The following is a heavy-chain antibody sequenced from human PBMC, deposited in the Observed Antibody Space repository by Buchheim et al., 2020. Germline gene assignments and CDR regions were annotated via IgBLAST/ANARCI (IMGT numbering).Heavy chain of an antibody. CDR1: GFSFSSFW. J-gene: IGHJ1*01. CDR3: ARDVSYCTNGVCNL. Sequence: EVQLVESGGGLVQAGGSLKLSCAASGFSFSSFWMNWVRQVPGKGLVWVSRINGDGSHTDYADSVKGRFTISRDNAKNTLYLQMSSLRVEDTAIYYCARDVSYCTNGVCNLWGPGT. D-gene: IGHD2-8*01. CDR2: INGDGSHT. V-gene: IGHV3-74*01.